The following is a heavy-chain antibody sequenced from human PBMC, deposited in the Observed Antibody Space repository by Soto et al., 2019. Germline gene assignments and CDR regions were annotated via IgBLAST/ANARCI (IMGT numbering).Heavy chain of an antibody. CDR3: ARRYCSGGSCYFDY. J-gene: IGHJ4*02. CDR2: ISSGSSTI. Sequence: GGSLRLSCAASGFTFSTYGMNWVRQAPGKGLEWVSYISSGSSTIYYADSLKGRFTISRDNAENSLYLQMHSLRDEDTAVYYCARRYCSGGSCYFDYWGQGTLVTVPS. CDR1: GFTFSTYG. D-gene: IGHD2-15*01. V-gene: IGHV3-48*02.